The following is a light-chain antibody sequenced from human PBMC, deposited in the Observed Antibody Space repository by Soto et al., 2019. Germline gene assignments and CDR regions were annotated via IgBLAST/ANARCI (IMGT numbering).Light chain of an antibody. CDR3: QQSYISPT. J-gene: IGKJ4*01. CDR2: ATS. V-gene: IGKV1-39*01. Sequence: DIQMTQSPSSLSASVGDRVTITCRASQSINTYLNWYQQKPGKAPKVLIYATSSLQSGVPSRFSGSGSGTDFTLTINSLQPEDFATYYCQQSYISPTFGGGTKVEIK. CDR1: QSINTY.